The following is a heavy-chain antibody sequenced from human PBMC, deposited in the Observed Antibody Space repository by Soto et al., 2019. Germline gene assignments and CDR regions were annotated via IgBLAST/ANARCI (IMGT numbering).Heavy chain of an antibody. CDR3: VRRTSGPDY. J-gene: IGHJ4*02. D-gene: IGHD6-19*01. CDR2: ISTYNGDT. V-gene: IGHV1-18*01. CDR1: GYTFVSYG. Sequence: HVQLVQSGAEVKKPGASVKVSCKASGYTFVSYGISWVRLAPGQGLEWMGCISTYNGDTYYAQKLQGRVTMTTDTSTSTAYMELRSLRSDDTAVYYCVRRTSGPDYWGQGTLVTVSS.